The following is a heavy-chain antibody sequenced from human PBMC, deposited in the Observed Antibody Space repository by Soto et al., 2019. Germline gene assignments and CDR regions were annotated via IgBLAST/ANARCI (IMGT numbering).Heavy chain of an antibody. CDR2: ISRDGLNT. V-gene: IGHV3-30*03. CDR3: ARCNLSFDFDS. Sequence: VESGGDVVQPGTSLRLSCAASGFGFGSFGMHWVRQAPGQGLEWLAFISRDGLNTFYADSVRGRFTLSRDYSKSTMYLQMSALRGEDTALYFCARCNLSFDFDSWGRGTLVTVSS. J-gene: IGHJ4*02. D-gene: IGHD2-15*01. CDR1: GFGFGSFG.